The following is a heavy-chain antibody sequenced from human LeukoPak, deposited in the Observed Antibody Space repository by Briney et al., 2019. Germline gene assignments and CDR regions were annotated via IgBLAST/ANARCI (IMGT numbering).Heavy chain of an antibody. V-gene: IGHV4-59*12. CDR3: ATYGSGRPKGDY. CDR1: GGSISGYY. Sequence: SETLSLTCIVSGGSISGYYWVWIRQPPGKGLEWIGYIYYSGNTNYNPSLKSRVTISVDTSKNQFSLKLSSVTAADTAVYYCATYGSGRPKGDYWGQGTLVTVSS. CDR2: IYYSGNT. J-gene: IGHJ4*02. D-gene: IGHD3-10*01.